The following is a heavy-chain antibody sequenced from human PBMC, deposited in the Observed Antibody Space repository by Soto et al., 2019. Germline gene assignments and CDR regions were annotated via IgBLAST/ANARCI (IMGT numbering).Heavy chain of an antibody. CDR3: ARQHSTVTTGYYFDY. J-gene: IGHJ4*02. V-gene: IGHV4-39*01. Sequence: PSETLSLTCTVSGGSISSSSYYWGWIRQPPGKGLEWIGSIYYSGSTYYNPSLKSRVTISVDTSKNQFSLKLSSVTAADTAVYYCARQHSTVTTGYYFDYWGQGTLVTVSS. CDR1: GGSISSSSYY. D-gene: IGHD4-17*01. CDR2: IYYSGST.